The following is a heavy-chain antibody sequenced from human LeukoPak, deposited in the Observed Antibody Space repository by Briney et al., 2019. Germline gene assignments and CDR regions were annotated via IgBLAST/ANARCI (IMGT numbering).Heavy chain of an antibody. V-gene: IGHV4-39*07. CDR3: ARLHAGEFDY. Sequence: PSETLSLTCTVSGGSFSSSSYYWGWIRQPPGKGLEWIGSIYYSGSTYYNPSLKSRVTISVDTSKNQFSLKLSSVTAADTAVYYCARLHAGEFDYWGQGTLVTVSS. CDR2: IYYSGST. CDR1: GGSFSSSSYY. J-gene: IGHJ4*02. D-gene: IGHD7-27*01.